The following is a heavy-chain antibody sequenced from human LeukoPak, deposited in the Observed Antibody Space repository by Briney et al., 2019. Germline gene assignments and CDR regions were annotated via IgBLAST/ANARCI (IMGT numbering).Heavy chain of an antibody. Sequence: GASVKVSCKASGYTFTSYGISWVRQAPGQGLEWMGWITPNSGGTKYAQRFQGRVTMTRDTSISTAYMELSGLRSDDTAVYYCAVPGYGADYWGQGTLVTVSS. CDR2: ITPNSGGT. D-gene: IGHD4-17*01. V-gene: IGHV1-2*02. CDR1: GYTFTSYG. J-gene: IGHJ4*02. CDR3: AVPGYGADY.